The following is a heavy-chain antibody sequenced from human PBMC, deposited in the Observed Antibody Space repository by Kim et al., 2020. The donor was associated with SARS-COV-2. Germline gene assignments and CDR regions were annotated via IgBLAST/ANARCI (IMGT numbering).Heavy chain of an antibody. CDR2: IYHSGST. CDR1: GYSISSGYY. J-gene: IGHJ5*02. V-gene: IGHV4-38-2*02. D-gene: IGHD4-17*01. CDR3: ARDQGVTTFIWFDP. Sequence: SETLSLTCTVSGYSISSGYYWGWIRQPPGKGLEWIGSIYHSGSTYYNPSLKSRVTISVDTSKNQFSLKLSSVTAADTAVYYCARDQGVTTFIWFDPWGQG.